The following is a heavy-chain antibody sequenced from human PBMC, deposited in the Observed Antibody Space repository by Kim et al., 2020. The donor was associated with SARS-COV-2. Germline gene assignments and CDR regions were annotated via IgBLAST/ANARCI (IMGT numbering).Heavy chain of an antibody. CDR3: ARHLRGTPEAY. Sequence: SETLSLTCTVSGGSISSSNYYWGWIRQPPGKGLEWVASIYYSGSTYYNPSLKSRVTISVDTSKNQFSLKLSSVTAADTAVYYCARHLRGTPEAYWCQGTL. CDR1: GGSISSSNYY. J-gene: IGHJ4*02. CDR2: IYYSGST. D-gene: IGHD1-26*01. V-gene: IGHV4-39*01.